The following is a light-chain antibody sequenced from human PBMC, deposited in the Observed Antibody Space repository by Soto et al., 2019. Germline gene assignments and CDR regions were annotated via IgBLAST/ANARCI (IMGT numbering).Light chain of an antibody. J-gene: IGKJ5*01. Sequence: EIVLTQSPGTLSSSPGERATLSCRASQSIGSSYLAWYQQKPGQAPRLLIYGASSRATGIPDRFSGGGSGTDFSLTISRLDPEDVSVYYCQQYSSSPITFGQGTRLEI. CDR2: GAS. CDR3: QQYSSSPIT. V-gene: IGKV3-20*01. CDR1: QSIGSSY.